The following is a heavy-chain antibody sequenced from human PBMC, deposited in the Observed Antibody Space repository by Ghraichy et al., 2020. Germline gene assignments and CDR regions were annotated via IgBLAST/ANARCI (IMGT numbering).Heavy chain of an antibody. CDR2: IYYGGNT. D-gene: IGHD3-10*01. CDR3: ARDPGGSGSFYNDGLDV. J-gene: IGHJ6*02. V-gene: IGHV4-59*01. CDR1: GGSISNYY. Sequence: SETLSLTCTVSGGSISNYYWSWIRQPPGKGLEWIGYIYYGGNTKYNPSLKNRVTISVDTSKNQFSLKLSSVTAADTAVYYCARDPGGSGSFYNDGLDVWGQGTTVTVSS.